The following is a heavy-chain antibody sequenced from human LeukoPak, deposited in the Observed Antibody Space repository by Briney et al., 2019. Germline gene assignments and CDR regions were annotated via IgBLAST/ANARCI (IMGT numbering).Heavy chain of an antibody. CDR1: GFTFSSYW. D-gene: IGHD2-2*01. V-gene: IGHV3-7*01. Sequence: GGSLRLSCAASGFTFSSYWMSWVRQAPGKGLEWVANIKQDGSAQYYVGSVKGRFTISRDNAKNSLNLQMNSLRAEDTAVYYCATSSNAPGNHWGQGTLVTVSS. CDR3: ATSSNAPGNH. J-gene: IGHJ5*02. CDR2: IKQDGSAQ.